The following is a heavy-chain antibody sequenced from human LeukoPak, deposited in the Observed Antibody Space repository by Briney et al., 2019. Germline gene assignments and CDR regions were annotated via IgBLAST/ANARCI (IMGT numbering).Heavy chain of an antibody. V-gene: IGHV4-34*01. J-gene: IGHJ4*02. CDR3: ARGHGYSYGRYHY. CDR2: INHSGST. Sequence: PGGSLRLSCAASGFTFSSYWMNWVRQAPGKGLEWIGEINHSGSTNYNPSLTSRVTISVDTSKNQFSLKLSSVTAADTAVYYCARGHGYSYGRYHYWGQGTLVTVSS. D-gene: IGHD5-18*01. CDR1: GFTFSSYW.